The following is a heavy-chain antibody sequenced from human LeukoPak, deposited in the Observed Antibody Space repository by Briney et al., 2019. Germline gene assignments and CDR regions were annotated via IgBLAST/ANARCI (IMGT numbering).Heavy chain of an antibody. D-gene: IGHD6-6*01. J-gene: IGHJ3*02. CDR2: IYPGDSDT. CDR3: ASAPLLLYSTSHAGAFDI. V-gene: IGHV5-51*01. Sequence: GESLKISCKGSGYSFTSYWIGWVRQMPGKGLEWMGIIYPGDSDTGYSPSFQGQVTISADKSISTADLQWSSLKASDTAMYYCASAPLLLYSTSHAGAFDIWGQGTMVTVSS. CDR1: GYSFTSYW.